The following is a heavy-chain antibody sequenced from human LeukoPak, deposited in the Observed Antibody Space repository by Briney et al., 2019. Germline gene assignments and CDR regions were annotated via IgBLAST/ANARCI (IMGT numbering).Heavy chain of an antibody. D-gene: IGHD2-15*01. CDR1: GFTFSSYG. J-gene: IGHJ6*02. CDR2: IWYEGSNK. V-gene: IGHV3-33*01. CDR3: ARDVDCSGGSCYLPYYYGMDV. Sequence: GGSLRLSCAASGFTFSSYGMHWVRQAPGKGLEWVAVIWYEGSNKYYADSVKGRFTISRDNSKNTLYLQMNSLRAEDTAVYYCARDVDCSGGSCYLPYYYGMDVWGQGTTVTVSS.